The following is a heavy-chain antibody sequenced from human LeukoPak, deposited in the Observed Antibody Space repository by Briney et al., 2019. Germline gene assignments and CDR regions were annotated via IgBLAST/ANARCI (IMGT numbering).Heavy chain of an antibody. Sequence: SETLSLTCTVSGGSISSGSYYWSWIRQPAGKGLEWIGRIYTSGSTNYNPSLKSRVTISVDTSKNQFSLKLSSVTAADTAVYYCARVLARGSGSSSDWGQGTLVTVSS. CDR1: GGSISSGSYY. CDR3: ARVLARGSGSSSD. D-gene: IGHD3-10*01. V-gene: IGHV4-61*02. J-gene: IGHJ4*02. CDR2: IYTSGST.